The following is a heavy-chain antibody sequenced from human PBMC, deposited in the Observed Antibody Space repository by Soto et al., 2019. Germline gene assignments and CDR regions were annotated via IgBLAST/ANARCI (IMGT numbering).Heavy chain of an antibody. V-gene: IGHV1-18*01. CDR3: AIDRITIFGLVIIPSYIDY. CDR2: ISAYNGNT. J-gene: IGHJ4*02. CDR1: GYTFTSYG. D-gene: IGHD3-3*01. Sequence: ASVKVSCKASGYTFTSYGISWVRQAPGQGLEWMGMISAYNGNTNYAQKLQGRVTMTTDTSTSTAYMELRSLRSDDTAVYYFAIDRITIFGLVIIPSYIDYWGQGTLVTVSS.